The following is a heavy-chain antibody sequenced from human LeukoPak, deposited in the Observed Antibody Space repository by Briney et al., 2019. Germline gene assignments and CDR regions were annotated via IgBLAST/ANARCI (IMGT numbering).Heavy chain of an antibody. J-gene: IGHJ4*02. CDR3: ARGGKQWRGGNYFDS. CDR2: ITTGRGYT. CDR1: GYTFTDYA. D-gene: IGHD6-19*01. Sequence: ASVKVSCYASGYTFTDYALHCVRQAPGQSLEWMGRITTGRGYTQYSQAVQRRITITRDKSASTVSMDLSALRSEDMAVYYCARGGKQWRGGNYFDSWGQGTLVAVSS. V-gene: IGHV1-3*03.